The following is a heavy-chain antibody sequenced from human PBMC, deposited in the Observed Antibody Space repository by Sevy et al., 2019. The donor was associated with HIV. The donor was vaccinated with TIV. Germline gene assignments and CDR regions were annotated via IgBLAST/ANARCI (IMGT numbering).Heavy chain of an antibody. CDR1: GFTFSRYS. CDR3: ALERLSSDVAEYFQN. V-gene: IGHV3-30*04. Sequence: GGSLRLSCAASGFTFSRYSMHWVRQAPGKGLEWVATISFDASNKHYADSVKGRFTISRDNFQNSLFLQMNTLRPEDTAVYYCALERLSSDVAEYFQNWGQGTLVTVSS. J-gene: IGHJ1*01. CDR2: ISFDASNK. D-gene: IGHD1-1*01.